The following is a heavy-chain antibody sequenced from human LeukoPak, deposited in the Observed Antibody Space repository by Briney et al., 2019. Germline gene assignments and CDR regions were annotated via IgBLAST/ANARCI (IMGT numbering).Heavy chain of an antibody. CDR1: GFTFSSYE. CDR3: AKFSSGWYEDPFDY. CDR2: ISSSGSTI. Sequence: PGGSLRLSCAASGFTFSSYEMNWVRQAPGKGLEWVSYISSSGSTIYYADSVKGRFTISRDNAKNSLYLQMNSLRAEDTAVYYCAKFSSGWYEDPFDYWGQGTLVTVSS. D-gene: IGHD6-19*01. J-gene: IGHJ4*02. V-gene: IGHV3-48*03.